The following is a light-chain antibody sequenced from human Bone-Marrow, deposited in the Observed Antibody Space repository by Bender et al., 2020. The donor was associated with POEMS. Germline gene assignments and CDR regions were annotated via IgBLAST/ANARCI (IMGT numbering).Light chain of an antibody. CDR3: CSYAGSSMGV. CDR1: SSDVGNYNL. Sequence: QSALTQPASVSGSPGQSITISCTGTSSDVGNYNLVSWYQRHPGKAPKLMIYDVNKRPSGVSNRFSGSKSGSTASLTISGLQAEDEADYYCCSYAGSSMGVFGGGTKVTVL. CDR2: DVN. V-gene: IGLV2-23*02. J-gene: IGLJ3*02.